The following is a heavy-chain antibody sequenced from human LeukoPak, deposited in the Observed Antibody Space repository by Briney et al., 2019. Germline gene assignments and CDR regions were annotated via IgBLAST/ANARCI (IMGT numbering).Heavy chain of an antibody. D-gene: IGHD3-22*01. CDR1: GYTFTSYD. CDR3: ARGAFTYYYDSSGFAFFDY. CDR2: MNPNSGNT. Sequence: ASVKVSCKASGYTFTSYDINWVRQATGQGLEWMGWMNPNSGNTGYAQKFQGRVTMTRNTSISTAYMELRSLRSDDTAVYYCARGAFTYYYDSSGFAFFDYWGQGTLVTVSS. V-gene: IGHV1-8*01. J-gene: IGHJ4*02.